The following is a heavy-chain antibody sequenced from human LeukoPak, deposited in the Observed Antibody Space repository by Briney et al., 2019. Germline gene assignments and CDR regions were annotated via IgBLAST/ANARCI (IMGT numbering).Heavy chain of an antibody. V-gene: IGHV5-51*01. CDR3: ARRAGLYYYYMDV. CDR2: IYPGDYHT. Sequence: PGASLNISCKGSGYRFTSYWIGWVRQMPGKGLEWMGIIYPGDYHTRYSPSFQGQVTISADKSISTAYLQWSSLKASDTAMYYCARRAGLYYYYMDVWGKGTTVTVSS. CDR1: GYRFTSYW. J-gene: IGHJ6*03.